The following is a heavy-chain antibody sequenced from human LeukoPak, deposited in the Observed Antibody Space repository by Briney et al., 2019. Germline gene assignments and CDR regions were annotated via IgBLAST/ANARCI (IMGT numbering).Heavy chain of an antibody. V-gene: IGHV3-48*03. CDR1: GFTFSSYE. Sequence: GGSLRLSCAASGFTFSSYEMNWVRQAPGKGLEWVSYISSSGSTIYYADSVKGRFTSSRDNAKNSLYLQMNSLRAEDTAVYYCARAGSGRSPDWFDPWGQGTLVTVSS. D-gene: IGHD1-26*01. CDR3: ARAGSGRSPDWFDP. J-gene: IGHJ5*02. CDR2: ISSSGSTI.